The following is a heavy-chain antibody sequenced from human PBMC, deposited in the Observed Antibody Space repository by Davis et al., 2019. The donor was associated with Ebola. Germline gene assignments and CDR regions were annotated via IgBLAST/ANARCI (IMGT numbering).Heavy chain of an antibody. Sequence: ASVKVSCKASGYTFTGYYMHWVRQAPGQGLEWMGRINPNGGGTTYAQKFQGRVTMTRDTSISTAYMELGSLRSEDTAVYYCAAGHYYDGLSDYWGQGTLVTVSS. CDR3: AAGHYYDGLSDY. CDR2: INPNGGGT. J-gene: IGHJ4*02. CDR1: GYTFTGYY. V-gene: IGHV1-2*06. D-gene: IGHD3-22*01.